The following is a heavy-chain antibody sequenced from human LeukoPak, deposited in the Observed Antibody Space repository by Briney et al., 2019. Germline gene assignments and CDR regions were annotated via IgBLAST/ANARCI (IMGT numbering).Heavy chain of an antibody. J-gene: IGHJ6*03. CDR2: INHSGST. CDR3: ARASCCSGGSCSYYYYYYMDV. V-gene: IGHV4-34*01. D-gene: IGHD2-15*01. Sequence: PSETLSLTCAVYGGSFSGYYWSWIRQPPGKGLEWIGEINHSGSTNYNPSLKSRVTISVDTSKNQFSLKLSSVTAADTAVYYCARASCCSGGSCSYYYYYYMDVWGKGTTVTVSS. CDR1: GGSFSGYY.